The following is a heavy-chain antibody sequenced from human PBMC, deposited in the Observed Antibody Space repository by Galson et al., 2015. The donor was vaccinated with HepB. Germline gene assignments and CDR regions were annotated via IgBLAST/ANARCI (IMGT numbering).Heavy chain of an antibody. CDR1: GGSISSGDYY. V-gene: IGHV4-30-4*01. Sequence: LTCTVSGGSISSGDYYWSWIRQPPGKGLEWIGYIYYSGSTYYNPSLKSRVTISVDTSKNQFSLKLSSVTAADTAVYYCARVRSGYLRPRYFDYWGQGTLVTVSS. CDR2: IYYSGST. D-gene: IGHD5-12*01. J-gene: IGHJ4*02. CDR3: ARVRSGYLRPRYFDY.